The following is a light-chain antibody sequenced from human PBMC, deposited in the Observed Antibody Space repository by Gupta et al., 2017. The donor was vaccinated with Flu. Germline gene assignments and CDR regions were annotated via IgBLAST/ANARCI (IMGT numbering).Light chain of an antibody. V-gene: IGKV3-20*01. CDR2: GVS. Sequence: ENGLTQSPGPLSLSPGERATVSCTASPSLTGGNLAWYQHKPGQPPRLLIQGVSTRASGIPARFSGRGSGTDFTLTISGLETEDLAVYHCHQYGSEPETFGQGTRVEI. CDR3: HQYGSEPET. CDR1: PSLTGGN. J-gene: IGKJ1*01.